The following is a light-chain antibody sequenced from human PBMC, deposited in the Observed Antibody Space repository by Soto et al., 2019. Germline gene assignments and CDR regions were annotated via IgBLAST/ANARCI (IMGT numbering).Light chain of an antibody. J-gene: IGLJ2*01. V-gene: IGLV3-1*01. CDR2: QDT. Sequence: SYELTQPPSVSVSPGQTASITCSGDKLGNKYVCWYQQKPGQSPILVIYQDTKRPSGIPERFSGSNSGNTATLTISGTQPMDEADYYCQAWDSSTVVFGGGTKVTVL. CDR3: QAWDSSTVV. CDR1: KLGNKY.